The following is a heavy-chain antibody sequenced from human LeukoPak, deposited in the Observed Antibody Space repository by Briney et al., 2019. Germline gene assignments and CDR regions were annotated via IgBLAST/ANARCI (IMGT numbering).Heavy chain of an antibody. CDR3: AREHKSYGDYPYYFDS. Sequence: SGTLSLTCTVSSDSISSGDYYWSWIRQPAGKGLEFIGYINKNGGTYYNPPLKSRVSISIDTSKNQFSLKLTSVTAADTAVYFCAREHKSYGDYPYYFDSWGQGTLVTVSS. J-gene: IGHJ4*02. CDR1: SDSISSGDYY. D-gene: IGHD4-17*01. V-gene: IGHV4-30-4*01. CDR2: INKNGGT.